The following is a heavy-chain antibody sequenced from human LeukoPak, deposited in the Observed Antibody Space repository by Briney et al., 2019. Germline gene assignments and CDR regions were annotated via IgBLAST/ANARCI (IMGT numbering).Heavy chain of an antibody. Sequence: PGGSLRLSCAASGFTFNSYAMSWVRQAPGKGLEWVSAISGSGGSTYYADSVKGRFTISRDNSKNTLYLQMNSLRAEDTAVYYCAKDGAFLEWLLNYWGQGTLVTVSS. D-gene: IGHD3-3*01. CDR2: ISGSGGST. J-gene: IGHJ4*02. CDR1: GFTFNSYA. CDR3: AKDGAFLEWLLNY. V-gene: IGHV3-23*01.